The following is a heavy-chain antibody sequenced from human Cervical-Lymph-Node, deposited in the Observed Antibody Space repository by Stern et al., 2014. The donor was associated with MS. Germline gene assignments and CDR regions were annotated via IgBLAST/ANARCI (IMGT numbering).Heavy chain of an antibody. D-gene: IGHD3-16*01. CDR3: ARSDRLWGSFDY. Sequence: VQLEESGPGLVKPSQTLSLTCTVSGGSISTTGYYWSWIRQHPGNGLEWIGYIHYSGSTYYNPSLKSRGTISVDTSKNQFSLKLSSVTAADTALYYCARSDRLWGSFDYWGQGSLVTVSS. J-gene: IGHJ4*02. CDR1: GGSISTTGYY. CDR2: IHYSGST. V-gene: IGHV4-31*03.